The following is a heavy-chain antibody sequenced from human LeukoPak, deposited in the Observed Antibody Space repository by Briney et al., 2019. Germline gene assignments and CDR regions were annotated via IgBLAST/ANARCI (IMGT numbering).Heavy chain of an antibody. V-gene: IGHV4-39*01. CDR3: ARHDSGVGYADS. Sequence: PSETLSLTCSVSGDSISSSSYDWDWIRQPPGQGLEWIGGTYSSGYTAYNPSLKSRVTLSVDTSKNQFSLKVSSVTAADTAVYYCARHDSGVGYADSWGQGTLVTVSS. D-gene: IGHD3-22*01. CDR1: GDSISSSSYD. J-gene: IGHJ4*02. CDR2: TYSSGYT.